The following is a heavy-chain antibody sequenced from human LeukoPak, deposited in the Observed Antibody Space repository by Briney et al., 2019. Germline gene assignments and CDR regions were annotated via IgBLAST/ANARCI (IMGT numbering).Heavy chain of an antibody. CDR2: IRYDGSNK. CDR1: GFTFSSYG. Sequence: TGGSLRLSCAASGFTFSSYGMHWVRQAPGKGLEWVAFIRYDGSNKYYADSVKGRFTISRDNAKNSLYLQMNSLRAEDTAVYYCARGGFYGSGRPEYFQHWGQGTLVTVSS. CDR3: ARGGFYGSGRPEYFQH. D-gene: IGHD3-10*01. V-gene: IGHV3-30*02. J-gene: IGHJ1*01.